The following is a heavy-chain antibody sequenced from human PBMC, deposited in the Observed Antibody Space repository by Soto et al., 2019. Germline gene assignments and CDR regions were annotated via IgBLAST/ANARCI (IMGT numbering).Heavy chain of an antibody. CDR3: VRHMGVARTRGFDY. V-gene: IGHV4-4*02. CDR1: GASVQSNW. Sequence: QVQLQESGPGLVKPSESLSLTCDVSGASVQSNWWSWVRQPPGRDLEWIAEIYHSGSRNYNPSLRSRATILLDDSNNRFSLSLHSVTAADTAVYYCVRHMGVARTRGFDYWGHGTLVTVSS. CDR2: IYHSGSR. D-gene: IGHD2-21*01. J-gene: IGHJ4*01.